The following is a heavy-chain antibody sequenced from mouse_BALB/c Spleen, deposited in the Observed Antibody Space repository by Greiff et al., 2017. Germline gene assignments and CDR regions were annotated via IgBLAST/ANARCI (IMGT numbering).Heavy chain of an antibody. J-gene: IGHJ2*01. CDR3: ARDYYYIDY. D-gene: IGHD1-1*01. V-gene: IGHV5-6*01. CDR2: ISSGGSYT. Sequence: EVQLVESGGDLVKPGGSLKLSCAASGFTFSSYGMSWVRQTPDKRLEWVATISSGGSYTYYPDSVKGRFTISRDNAKNTLYLQMSSLKSEDTAMYYCARDYYYIDYWGQGTTLTVSS. CDR1: GFTFSSYG.